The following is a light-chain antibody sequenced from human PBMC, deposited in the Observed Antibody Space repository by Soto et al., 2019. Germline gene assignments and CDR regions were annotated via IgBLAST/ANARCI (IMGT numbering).Light chain of an antibody. CDR3: QQYGSKPRT. J-gene: IGKJ4*01. CDR1: HRGSSY. Sequence: LSVSPGDRPTLSCRSSHRGSSYLAWYQQKPGQAPRLLIYAASTRATGIPARFSGSGSGTDFTLTISSLEPEDFAAYYCQQYGSKPRTFGRGTKVDIK. CDR2: AAS. V-gene: IGKV3-15*01.